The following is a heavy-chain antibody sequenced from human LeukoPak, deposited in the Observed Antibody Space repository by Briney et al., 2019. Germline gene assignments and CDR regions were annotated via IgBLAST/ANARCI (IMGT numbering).Heavy chain of an antibody. CDR1: GFTFTTYG. J-gene: IGHJ5*02. V-gene: IGHV3-30*14. D-gene: IGHD3/OR15-3a*01. CDR3: ARDSDFWTDRSLPGVLDS. Sequence: PGGSLRLSCAASGFTFTTYGMHWVRQAPGKGLEWLGRISSEGRSKFYLDSVKGRITISRDNSRNTLFLQLHSLRLEDRGVYFCARDSDFWTDRSLPGVLDSWGQGALVTVSS. CDR2: ISSEGRSK.